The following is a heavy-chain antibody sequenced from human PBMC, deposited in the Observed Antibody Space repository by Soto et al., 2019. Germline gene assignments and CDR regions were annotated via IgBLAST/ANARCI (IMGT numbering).Heavy chain of an antibody. Sequence: QVQLQESGPGLVKPSETLSLTCTVSGGSVSTYYWSWIRQSPGQGLEWIGYISDTGKTMYNPSLNGRVTMSVDTYKNQVSLKVNSVTTADTAVYYCARGFGYIAGWYGYWGQGTLVTVSS. CDR3: ARGFGYIAGWYGY. D-gene: IGHD6-13*01. CDR1: GGSVSTYY. J-gene: IGHJ4*02. CDR2: ISDTGKT. V-gene: IGHV4-59*02.